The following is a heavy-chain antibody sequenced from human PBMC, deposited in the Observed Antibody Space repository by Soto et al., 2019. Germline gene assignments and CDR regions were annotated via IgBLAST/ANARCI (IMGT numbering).Heavy chain of an antibody. CDR3: ASTQGGIGYYYYGMDV. D-gene: IGHD3-16*01. CDR2: INAGNGNT. J-gene: IGHJ6*02. CDR1: GYTFTSYA. Sequence: GASVKVSCKASGYTFTSYAMHWVRQAPGQRLEWMGWINAGNGNTKYSQKFQGRVTITRDTSASTAYMELSSVTAADTAVHYCASTQGGIGYYYYGMDVWGRGTTVTVSS. V-gene: IGHV1-3*01.